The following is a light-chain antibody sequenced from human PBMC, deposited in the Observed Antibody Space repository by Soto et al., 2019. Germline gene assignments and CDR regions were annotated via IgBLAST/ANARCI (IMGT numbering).Light chain of an antibody. J-gene: IGKJ1*01. CDR1: QSVSSSY. CDR2: GAS. Sequence: EIVLTQSTGTLSLSPGERATLSCRASQSVSSSYLAWYQQNRGQAPRLLIYGASSRAPGIPDRFGGSGSGTDFTLTISRLEPDDFAVYYCQQYGSSRWTFGHRTKVEIK. CDR3: QQYGSSRWT. V-gene: IGKV3-20*01.